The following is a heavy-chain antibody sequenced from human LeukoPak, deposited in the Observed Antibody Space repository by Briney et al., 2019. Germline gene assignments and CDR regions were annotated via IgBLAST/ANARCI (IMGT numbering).Heavy chain of an antibody. Sequence: ASVKVSCKASGYTFTGYGFIWVRQAPGQGLEFMGWISPYNGHTNYAQKFQGRVTMITDTSTSTAYMELRSLRSDDTAVYYCARFRSPYYYYYMDVWGKGTTVTVSS. D-gene: IGHD1-14*01. CDR2: ISPYNGHT. CDR3: ARFRSPYYYYYMDV. CDR1: GYTFTGYG. J-gene: IGHJ6*03. V-gene: IGHV1-18*01.